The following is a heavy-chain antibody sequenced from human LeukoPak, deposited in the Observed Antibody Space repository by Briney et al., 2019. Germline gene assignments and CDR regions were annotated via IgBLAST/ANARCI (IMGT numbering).Heavy chain of an antibody. CDR2: ISHGGST. CDR1: DYSISNAYY. CDR3: ARQADVPSSIGYFDF. V-gene: IGHV4-38-2*01. Sequence: SETLSLTCAVSDYSISNAYYCGWIRQAPGKGLEWIGSISHGGSTHYNASLKSRVTISLEASKNQFSLRLSSVTAADTAVYYCARQADVPSSIGYFDFWGQGAPVTVSS. J-gene: IGHJ4*02. D-gene: IGHD2/OR15-2a*01.